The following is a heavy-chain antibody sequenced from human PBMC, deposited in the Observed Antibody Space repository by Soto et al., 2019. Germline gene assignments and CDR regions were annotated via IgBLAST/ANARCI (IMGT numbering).Heavy chain of an antibody. V-gene: IGHV3-23*01. Sequence: GGSLRLSCAASGFTFSSYAMSWVRQAPGKGLEWVSAISGSGGSTYYADSVKGRFTISRDNSKNTLYLQMNSLRAEDTAVYYCAKDGEDIVVVPAAIPSVPHMDVWGKGTTVTVSS. D-gene: IGHD2-2*02. CDR3: AKDGEDIVVVPAAIPSVPHMDV. J-gene: IGHJ6*03. CDR2: ISGSGGST. CDR1: GFTFSSYA.